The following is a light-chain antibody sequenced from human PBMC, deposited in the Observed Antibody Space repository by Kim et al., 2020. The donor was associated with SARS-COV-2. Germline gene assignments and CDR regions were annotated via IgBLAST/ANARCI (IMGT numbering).Light chain of an antibody. V-gene: IGLV3-19*01. CDR3: NSRDSSGNHLEV. Sequence: LGQTVRITCQGDSLRSYYASWYQQKPGQAPVLVIYGKNNRPSGIPDRFSGSSSGNTASLTITGAQSEDEADYYCNSRDSSGNHLEVFGGGTQLTVL. J-gene: IGLJ3*02. CDR2: GKN. CDR1: SLRSYY.